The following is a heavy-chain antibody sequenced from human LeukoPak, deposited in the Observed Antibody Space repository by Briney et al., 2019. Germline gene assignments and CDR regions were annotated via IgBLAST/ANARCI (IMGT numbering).Heavy chain of an antibody. J-gene: IGHJ4*02. CDR2: MYYSGST. Sequence: SETLSLTCTVSGGSISSYYWSWIRQPPGKGLEWIGYMYYSGSTNYNPSTNYNPSLKSRVTISVDTSKNQFSLKLRSVTAADTAVYYCARVSGYHWESFYDYWGQGTLVTVSS. CDR3: ARVSGYHWESFYDY. CDR1: GGSISSYY. D-gene: IGHD5-12*01. V-gene: IGHV4-59*01.